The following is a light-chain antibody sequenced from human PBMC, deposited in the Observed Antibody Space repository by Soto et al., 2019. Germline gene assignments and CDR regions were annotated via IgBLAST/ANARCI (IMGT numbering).Light chain of an antibody. Sequence: QSALTQPPSVSAAPGQEVTIACSGSNSNIGIEYVAWYQHLPGTAPKLVIYDNDKRPSGIPDRFSGSKSGTSATLGITGLHTGDEADYYCGTWDSSLSAVVFGGGTKLTVL. CDR2: DND. V-gene: IGLV1-51*01. CDR3: GTWDSSLSAVV. J-gene: IGLJ3*02. CDR1: NSNIGIEY.